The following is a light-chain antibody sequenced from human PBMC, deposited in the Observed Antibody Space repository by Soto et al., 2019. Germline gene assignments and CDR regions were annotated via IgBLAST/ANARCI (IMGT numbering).Light chain of an antibody. CDR2: GVF. CDR3: QHYDGSPRT. Sequence: ETVLTQSPGIVSLSPGERSTLSCRASQRVKSNYFAWYQRKPGQAPRLLSYGVFNRATGIPDRFSGSGSGTDFTLTISGLEPEYSAVYYCQHYDGSPRTFGQGTKLEIK. V-gene: IGKV3-20*01. CDR1: QRVKSNY. J-gene: IGKJ2*01.